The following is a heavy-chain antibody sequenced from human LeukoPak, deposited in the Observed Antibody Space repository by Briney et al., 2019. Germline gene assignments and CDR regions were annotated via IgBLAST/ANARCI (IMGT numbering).Heavy chain of an antibody. CDR2: IQQDRSEK. CDR1: GFTFNYYW. D-gene: IGHD3-10*01. CDR3: ARVRKLRTRGVMDPLDY. V-gene: IGHV3-7*01. Sequence: TGGSLRLSCAASGFTFNYYWLTWVRQAPGKGLEWVANIQQDRSEKYYVDSVKGRFIISRDNAKNSLYLQMNSLRAEDTAVYYCARVRKLRTRGVMDPLDYWGQGTLVTVSS. J-gene: IGHJ4*02.